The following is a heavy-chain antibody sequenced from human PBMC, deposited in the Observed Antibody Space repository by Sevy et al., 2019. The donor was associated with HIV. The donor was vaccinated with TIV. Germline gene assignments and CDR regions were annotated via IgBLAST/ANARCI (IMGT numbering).Heavy chain of an antibody. J-gene: IGHJ4*02. V-gene: IGHV3-7*01. Sequence: GGSLRLSCVVSGFTFSSYSMSWVRQTPGKGLEWVANIKQDGSDKYYVDSVKGRFTISRDNSKNSLYLQMNSLRGEDTAVYYCARDGDDAPFDFWGQGTLVTVSS. CDR1: GFTFSSYS. CDR2: IKQDGSDK. CDR3: ARDGDDAPFDF. D-gene: IGHD2-2*01.